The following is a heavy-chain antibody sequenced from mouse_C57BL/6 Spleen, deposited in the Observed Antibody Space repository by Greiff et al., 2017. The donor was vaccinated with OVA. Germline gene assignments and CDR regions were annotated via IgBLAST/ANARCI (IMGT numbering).Heavy chain of an antibody. CDR2: ISDGGSYT. D-gene: IGHD1-1*01. Sequence: EVMLVESGGGLVKPGGSLKLSCAASGFTFSSYAMSWVRQTPEKRLEWVATISDGGSYTYYPDNVKGRFTISRDNAKNNLYLQMSHLKSEDTAMYYCARDEEGYYYGSSYWFAYWGQGTLVTVSA. CDR1: GFTFSSYA. V-gene: IGHV5-4*01. J-gene: IGHJ3*01. CDR3: ARDEEGYYYGSSYWFAY.